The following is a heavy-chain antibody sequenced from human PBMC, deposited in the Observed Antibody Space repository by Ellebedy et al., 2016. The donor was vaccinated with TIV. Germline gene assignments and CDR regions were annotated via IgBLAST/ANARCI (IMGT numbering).Heavy chain of an antibody. CDR2: ISYDGSNK. D-gene: IGHD3-22*01. V-gene: IGHV3-30*03. Sequence: PGGSLRLSCAASGFTFSSYGMHWVRQAPGKGLEWVAVISYDGSNKYYADSVKGRFTISRDNSKNTLNLQMNSLTAEDTAVYYCARVGIVVVINYYFDYWGQGTLVTVSS. CDR1: GFTFSSYG. J-gene: IGHJ4*02. CDR3: ARVGIVVVINYYFDY.